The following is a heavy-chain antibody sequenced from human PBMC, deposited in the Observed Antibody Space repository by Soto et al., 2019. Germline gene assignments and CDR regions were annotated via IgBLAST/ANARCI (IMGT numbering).Heavy chain of an antibody. J-gene: IGHJ5*02. CDR1: GDSIRDGGYY. CDR3: AKDPTPQPFPAVTPGWFDP. V-gene: IGHV4-31*03. D-gene: IGHD4-4*01. Sequence: ANLQESGPGLVKPSETLSLTCTVSGDSIRDGGYYWAWIRQRPGKGLEWMGYIYFTGKTNYNPSLENRLTMSVDMSRRQLYLRLTSVTAADTAVYFCAKDPTPQPFPAVTPGWFDPWGQGISVTVSS. CDR2: IYFTGKT.